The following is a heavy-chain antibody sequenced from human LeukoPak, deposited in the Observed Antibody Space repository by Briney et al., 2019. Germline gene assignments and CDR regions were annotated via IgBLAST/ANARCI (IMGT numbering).Heavy chain of an antibody. CDR2: ISYDGSNK. J-gene: IGHJ4*02. CDR3: ARDPRYSSSYFDY. Sequence: GGSLRLSCAASGFTFSSCAMHWVRQAPGKGLEWVAVISYDGSNKYYADSVKGRFTISRDNSKNTLYLQMNSLRAEDTAVYYCARDPRYSSSYFDYWGQGTLVTVSS. D-gene: IGHD6-6*01. V-gene: IGHV3-30*01. CDR1: GFTFSSCA.